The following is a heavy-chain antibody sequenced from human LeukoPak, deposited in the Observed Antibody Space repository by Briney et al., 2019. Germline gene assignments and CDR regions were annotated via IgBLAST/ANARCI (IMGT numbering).Heavy chain of an antibody. D-gene: IGHD6-13*01. V-gene: IGHV3-49*04. CDR1: GFTFGDYA. CDR2: IRSKAYGGTT. J-gene: IGHJ4*02. Sequence: SGGSLRLSCTASGFTFGDYAMSWVRQAPGKGLEWVGFIRSKAYGGTTEYAASVKGRFTISRDDSKSIAYLKMNSLKTEDTAVYYCTRYSWYYFDYWGQGTLVTVSS. CDR3: TRYSWYYFDY.